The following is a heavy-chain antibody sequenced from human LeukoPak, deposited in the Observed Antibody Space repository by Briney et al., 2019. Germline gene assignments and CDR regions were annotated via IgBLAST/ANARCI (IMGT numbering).Heavy chain of an antibody. V-gene: IGHV4-59*01. CDR1: GGSISSYC. J-gene: IGHJ5*02. CDR2: IYYSGST. CDR3: ARRGRSPAARGANWFDP. D-gene: IGHD6-13*01. Sequence: RSSETLSLTCTVSGGSISSYCWSWIRQPPGKGLEWIGYIYYSGSTNYNPSLKSRVTISVDTSKNQFSLKLSSVTAADTAVYHCARRGRSPAARGANWFDPWGQGTLVTVSS.